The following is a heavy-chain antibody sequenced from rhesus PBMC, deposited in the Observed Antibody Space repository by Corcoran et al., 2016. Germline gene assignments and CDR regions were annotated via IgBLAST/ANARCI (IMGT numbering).Heavy chain of an antibody. CDR2: ISGSGTNT. CDR1: GGSISSNY. CDR3: TRWRGDY. J-gene: IGHJ4*01. V-gene: IGHV4-169*01. Sequence: QLQLQESGPGLVKPSETLSVTCAVSGGSISSNYWSWIRQAPGKGLEWIGFISGSGTNTNYNPSLKSRVTLSVDTSKNQVSLRLSSVTAADTAVYYCTRWRGDYWGQGVLVTVSS. D-gene: IGHD3-22*01.